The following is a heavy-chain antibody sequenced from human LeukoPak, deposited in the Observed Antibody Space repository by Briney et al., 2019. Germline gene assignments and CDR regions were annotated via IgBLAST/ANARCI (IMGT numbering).Heavy chain of an antibody. Sequence: EASVKVSCKASGGTFSSYAISWVRQAPGQGLEWMGGIIPIFGTANYAQKFQGRVTTTADESTSTAYMELSSLRSEDTAVYYCASSRYCSSTSCYYYYYMDVWGKGTTVTVSS. J-gene: IGHJ6*03. D-gene: IGHD2-2*01. CDR2: IIPIFGTA. CDR1: GGTFSSYA. CDR3: ASSRYCSSTSCYYYYYMDV. V-gene: IGHV1-69*13.